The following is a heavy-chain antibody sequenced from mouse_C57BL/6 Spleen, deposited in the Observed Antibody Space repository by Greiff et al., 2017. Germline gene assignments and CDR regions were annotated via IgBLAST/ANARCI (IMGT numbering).Heavy chain of an antibody. V-gene: IGHV1-42*01. D-gene: IGHD2-4*01. CDR1: GYSFTGYY. CDR2: INPSTGGT. CDR3: ARCYYDCDGAFAY. Sequence: VQLQQSGPELVKPGASVKISCKASGYSFTGYYMNWVKQSPEKSLEWIGEINPSTGGTTYNPKFKTKATLTVDKSSSTAYMQLKSLTSEDSAVYYCARCYYDCDGAFAYWGQGTLVTVSA. J-gene: IGHJ3*01.